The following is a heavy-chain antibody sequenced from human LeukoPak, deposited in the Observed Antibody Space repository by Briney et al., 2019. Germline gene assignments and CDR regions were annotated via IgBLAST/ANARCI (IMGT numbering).Heavy chain of an antibody. D-gene: IGHD3-22*01. J-gene: IGHJ4*02. CDR3: ARYDNSGSALEN. CDR1: GFTFSNYW. V-gene: IGHV3-7*03. Sequence: PGGSLRLSCAASGFTFSNYWMTWVRQAPGKGLEWVANINRDGSERYYVDSVKGRFTISRDDAKSSLYLQMNSLRAEDTAVYYCARYDNSGSALENWGQGTLVTVSS. CDR2: INRDGSER.